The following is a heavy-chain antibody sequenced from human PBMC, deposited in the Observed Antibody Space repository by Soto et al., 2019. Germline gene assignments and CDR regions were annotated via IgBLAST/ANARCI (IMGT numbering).Heavy chain of an antibody. D-gene: IGHD3-22*01. CDR1: GYTFTNYY. CDR2: INPNGGST. J-gene: IGHJ3*02. CDR3: ARVPSRPSTEAWLCSHDAFDM. V-gene: IGHV1-46*01. Sequence: QVQLVQSGAEVKQPGPSVTVSCQASGYTFTNYYMHWLRQAPGQGLEGMGIINPNGGSTTYAQKFQDRVSLTSDTSTSTVYMDLSSLKSDDTAVYYCARVPSRPSTEAWLCSHDAFDMWGQGTKVTVSS.